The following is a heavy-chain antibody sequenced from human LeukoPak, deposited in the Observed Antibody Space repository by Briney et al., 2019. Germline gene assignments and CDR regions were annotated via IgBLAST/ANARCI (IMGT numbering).Heavy chain of an antibody. CDR2: IYHSGST. Sequence: SETLSLTCAVSGGSISSGGYSWSWIRQPPGKGLEWIGYIYHSGSTYYNPSLKSRVTISVDRSKSQFSLKLSSVTAADTAVYYCARGYYYDSSGYQPLFDYWGQGTLVTVSS. CDR1: GGSISSGGYS. V-gene: IGHV4-30-2*01. CDR3: ARGYYYDSSGYQPLFDY. J-gene: IGHJ4*02. D-gene: IGHD3-22*01.